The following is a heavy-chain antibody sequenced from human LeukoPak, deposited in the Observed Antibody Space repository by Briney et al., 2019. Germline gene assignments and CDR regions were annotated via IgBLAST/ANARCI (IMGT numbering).Heavy chain of an antibody. CDR3: ARGVVIYYYYGMDV. V-gene: IGHV3-48*01. CDR2: ISSSSSTI. Sequence: GGSLRLSCAASGFTFSSYSMNWVRQAPGKGPEWVSYISSSSSTIYYADSVKGRFTISRDNAKNSLYLQMNSLRAEDTAVYYCARGVVIYYYYGMDVWGQGTTVTVSS. CDR1: GFTFSSYS. D-gene: IGHD3-3*01. J-gene: IGHJ6*02.